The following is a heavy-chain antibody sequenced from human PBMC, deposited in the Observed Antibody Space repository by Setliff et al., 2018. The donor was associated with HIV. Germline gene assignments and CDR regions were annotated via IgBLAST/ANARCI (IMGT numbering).Heavy chain of an antibody. CDR2: IYYNGNT. CDR1: GGSIKSYY. CDR3: AREIYGGNSRPFDY. D-gene: IGHD4-17*01. Sequence: ASETLSLTCTVSGGSIKSYYWSWIRQAPGKGLEWIGCIYYNGNTNYNPSLKSRITISVDTSKNQFSLKLTSVTAADTAVYYCAREIYGGNSRPFDYWGQGTLVTVSS. J-gene: IGHJ4*02. V-gene: IGHV4-59*01.